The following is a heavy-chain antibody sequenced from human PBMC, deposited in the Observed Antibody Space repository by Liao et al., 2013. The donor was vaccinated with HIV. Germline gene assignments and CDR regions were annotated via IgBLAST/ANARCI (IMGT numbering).Heavy chain of an antibody. CDR3: AREQTYYYESSGSLFDY. D-gene: IGHD3-22*01. J-gene: IGHJ4*02. CDR2: THTSGST. CDR1: GGSISSYY. Sequence: QVHLQESGSGLVKPSETLSLTCTVSGGSISSYYWGWIRQPAGKGLEWIGRTHTSGSTNYNPSLQSRVTMSVDMSNNQFSLKLSSVTAADTAVYYCAREQTYYYESSGSLFDYWGQGTRVTVSS. V-gene: IGHV4-4*07.